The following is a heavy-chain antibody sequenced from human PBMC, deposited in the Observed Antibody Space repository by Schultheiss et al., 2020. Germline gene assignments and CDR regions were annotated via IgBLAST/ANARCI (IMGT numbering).Heavy chain of an antibody. J-gene: IGHJ4*02. Sequence: GGSLRLSCGASGFTFSNYAMTWVRQAPGKGLEWVSAISGSGNSAYYAASVKGRFTISRDNSKNTLYLQMNSLRAEDTAVYYCARRLGGNYFDYWGQGTLVTVSS. CDR3: ARRLGGNYFDY. CDR2: ISGSGNSA. D-gene: IGHD3-3*01. V-gene: IGHV3-23*01. CDR1: GFTFSNYA.